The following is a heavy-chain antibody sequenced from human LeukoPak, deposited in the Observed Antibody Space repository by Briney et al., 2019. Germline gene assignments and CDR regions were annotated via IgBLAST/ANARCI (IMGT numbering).Heavy chain of an antibody. J-gene: IGHJ5*02. CDR1: GYSFTSYW. CDR3: ARQVVVTAQHNWFDP. D-gene: IGHD2-21*02. Sequence: GEPLKISCKGSGYSFTSYWIGWVRQMPGKGLEWMGIIYPGDSDTRYSPSFQGQVTISADKSISTAYLQWSSLKASDTAMYYCARQVVVTAQHNWFDPWGQGTLVTVSS. V-gene: IGHV5-51*01. CDR2: IYPGDSDT.